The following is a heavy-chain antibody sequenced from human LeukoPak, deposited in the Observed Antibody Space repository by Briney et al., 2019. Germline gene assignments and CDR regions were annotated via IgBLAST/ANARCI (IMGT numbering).Heavy chain of an antibody. J-gene: IGHJ4*02. Sequence: GGSLRLSCAASGFTFSSYAMSWVRQAPGKGLEWVSGISWNSGSIGYADSVKGRFIISRDNAKNSLYLQMNSLRAEDTALYYCAKDKGADSSGWYLLDYWGQGTLVTVSS. D-gene: IGHD6-19*01. CDR2: ISWNSGSI. CDR1: GFTFSSYA. CDR3: AKDKGADSSGWYLLDY. V-gene: IGHV3-9*01.